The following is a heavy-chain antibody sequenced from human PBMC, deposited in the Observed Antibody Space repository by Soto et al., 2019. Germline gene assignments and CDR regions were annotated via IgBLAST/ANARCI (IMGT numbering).Heavy chain of an antibody. D-gene: IGHD1-26*01. Sequence: EVQLSESGGGLVQPGGSLRLSCAASGFSFGGYAMNWVRQGPGKGLEWVAGLSGSGATTYYADSVRGRFTISRDNSGSILYLQMNSRRAGETAVYYCAMCGRVDALRPGVDPLGQGTRVTVSS. CDR3: AMCGRVDALRPGVDP. CDR2: LSGSGATT. V-gene: IGHV3-23*01. J-gene: IGHJ5*02. CDR1: GFSFGGYA.